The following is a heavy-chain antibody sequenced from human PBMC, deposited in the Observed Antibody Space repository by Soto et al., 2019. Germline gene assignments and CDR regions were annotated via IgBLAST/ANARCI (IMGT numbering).Heavy chain of an antibody. CDR3: ARAYCSGGSCYQGWFDP. D-gene: IGHD2-15*01. CDR2: ISAYNGNT. CDR1: GYTFTSYG. J-gene: IGHJ5*02. V-gene: IGHV1-18*01. Sequence: ASVKVSCKASGYTFTSYGISWVRRAPGEGLEWMGWISAYNGNTNYAQKLQGRVTMTTDTSTSTAYMELRSLRSDDTAVYYCARAYCSGGSCYQGWFDPWGQGTLVTVSS.